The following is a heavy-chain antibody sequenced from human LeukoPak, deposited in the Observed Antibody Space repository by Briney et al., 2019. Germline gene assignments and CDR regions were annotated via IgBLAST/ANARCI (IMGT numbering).Heavy chain of an antibody. CDR1: GFTFSSYS. J-gene: IGHJ5*02. D-gene: IGHD1-26*01. CDR2: ISSSSSTI. Sequence: SGGSLRLSCAASGFTFSSYSMNWVRQAPGKGLEWVSYISSSSSTIYYADSVKGRFTISRGNAENSLYLQMNSLRDEDTAVYYCARVYGGSYFINNWFDPWGQGTLVTVSS. V-gene: IGHV3-48*02. CDR3: ARVYGGSYFINNWFDP.